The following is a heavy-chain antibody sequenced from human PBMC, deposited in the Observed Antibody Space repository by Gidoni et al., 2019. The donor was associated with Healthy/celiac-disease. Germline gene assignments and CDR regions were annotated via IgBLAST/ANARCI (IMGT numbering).Heavy chain of an antibody. CDR2: SSSSSSYI. CDR1: GFTFSSYS. V-gene: IGHV3-21*01. CDR3: ARDYGDSYYYYGMDV. D-gene: IGHD4-17*01. J-gene: IGHJ6*02. Sequence: EVQLVESGGGLVKPGGSLSLSCAASGFTFSSYSMNWVRQAPGKGLEWVSSSSSSSSYIYYADSVKGRFTISRDNAKNSLYLQMNSLRAEDTAVYYCARDYGDSYYYYGMDVWGQGTTVTVSS.